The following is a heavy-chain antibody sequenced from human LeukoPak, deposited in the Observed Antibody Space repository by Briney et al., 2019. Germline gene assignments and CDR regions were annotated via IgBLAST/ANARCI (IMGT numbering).Heavy chain of an antibody. Sequence: GGSLRLSCAASGFTVSSNYMSWVRQAPGKGLEWVSVIYSGGSTYYADSVKGRFTISRDNSENTLYLQMNSLRAEDTAVYYCARVAALVSDAFDIWGQGTMVTVSS. J-gene: IGHJ3*02. CDR2: IYSGGST. V-gene: IGHV3-66*02. CDR3: ARVAALVSDAFDI. D-gene: IGHD2-15*01. CDR1: GFTVSSNY.